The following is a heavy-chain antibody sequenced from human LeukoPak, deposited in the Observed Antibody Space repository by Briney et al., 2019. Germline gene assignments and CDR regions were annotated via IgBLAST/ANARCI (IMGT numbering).Heavy chain of an antibody. V-gene: IGHV4-59*08. Sequence: SETLSLTCTVSGGSVTNYYWSWIRQPPGRGLEWIGYIYHSGSTNYNPSLKSRVTIPLDTSKNQFSLKLSSVTAADTAVYYCARPTNSGWYGGFGNWGQGTLVTVSS. CDR3: ARPTNSGWYGGFGN. D-gene: IGHD6-19*01. J-gene: IGHJ4*02. CDR2: IYHSGST. CDR1: GGSVTNYY.